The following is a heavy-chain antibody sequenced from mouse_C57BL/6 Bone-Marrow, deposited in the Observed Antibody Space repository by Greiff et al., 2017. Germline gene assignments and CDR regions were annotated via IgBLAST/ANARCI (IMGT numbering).Heavy chain of an antibody. CDR3: ARVYLGSFDV. Sequence: EVKVVESGGGLVKPGGSLKLSCAASGFTFSSYAMSWVRQTPEKRLEWVATISDGGSYTYYPDNVKGRFTISRDNAKKNVDLQMSHLKSEDTAMYYCARVYLGSFDVWGTGTTVTVSS. CDR1: GFTFSSYA. D-gene: IGHD2-3*01. J-gene: IGHJ1*03. V-gene: IGHV5-4*03. CDR2: ISDGGSYT.